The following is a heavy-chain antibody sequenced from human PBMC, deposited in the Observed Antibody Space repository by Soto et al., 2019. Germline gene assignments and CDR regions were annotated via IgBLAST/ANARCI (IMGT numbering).Heavy chain of an antibody. CDR2: INHSGST. CDR1: GGSFSGYY. V-gene: IGHV4-34*01. J-gene: IGHJ4*02. CDR3: ARHPGYYDILTGYTTYYFDY. Sequence: TSETLSLTCAVYGGSFSGYYWTWIRQPPGTGLEWIGEINHSGSTNYNPSLKSRVTISVDTSKNQFSLKLTSVTAADTAVYYCARHPGYYDILTGYTTYYFDYWGQGILVTVSS. D-gene: IGHD3-9*01.